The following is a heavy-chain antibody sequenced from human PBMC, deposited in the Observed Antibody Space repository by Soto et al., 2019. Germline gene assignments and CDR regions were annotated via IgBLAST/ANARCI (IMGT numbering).Heavy chain of an antibody. V-gene: IGHV3-11*01. CDR2: ISSSGRTI. CDR1: GFTFSDYY. J-gene: IGHJ6*02. Sequence: GGSLRLSCAASGFTFSDYYMSWIRQAPGKGLEWVSYISSSGRTIYYADSVKGRFTISRDNAKNSLYLQMNSLRAEDTAVYYCARDYYDFIGSWAWYYYGMAVWGQGSTVPVSS. D-gene: IGHD3-22*01. CDR3: ARDYYDFIGSWAWYYYGMAV.